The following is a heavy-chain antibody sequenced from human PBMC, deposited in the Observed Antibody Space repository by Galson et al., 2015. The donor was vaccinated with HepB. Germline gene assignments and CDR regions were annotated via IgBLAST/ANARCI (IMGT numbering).Heavy chain of an antibody. J-gene: IGHJ4*02. CDR2: IYSDGTNI. CDR3: TRTLYSSSSYY. V-gene: IGHV3-74*01. D-gene: IGHD6-6*01. Sequence: SLRLSCAASGFTYSNYWMHWVRQAPGKGLVWVSRIYSDGTNIKYADSVKGRFTISRDNAENTLYLEMNSLRVEDTAVYYCTRTLYSSSSYYWGQGTLVTVPP. CDR1: GFTYSNYW.